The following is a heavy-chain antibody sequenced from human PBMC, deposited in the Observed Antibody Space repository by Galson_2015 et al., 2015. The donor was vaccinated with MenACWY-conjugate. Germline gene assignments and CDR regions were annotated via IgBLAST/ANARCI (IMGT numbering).Heavy chain of an antibody. Sequence: SLRLSCAASGFTFSSYEMNWARQAPGKGLEWVSYISSSGSTIYYADSVKGRFTISRDNAKNSLYLQMNSLRAEDTAVYYCARDRQPSIRYYYYGMDVWGQGTTVTVSS. V-gene: IGHV3-48*03. J-gene: IGHJ6*02. D-gene: IGHD1-1*01. CDR1: GFTFSSYE. CDR2: ISSSGSTI. CDR3: ARDRQPSIRYYYYGMDV.